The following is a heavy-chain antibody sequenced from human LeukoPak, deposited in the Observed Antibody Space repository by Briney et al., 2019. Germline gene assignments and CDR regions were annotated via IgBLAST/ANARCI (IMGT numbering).Heavy chain of an antibody. CDR2: INPSGGST. Sequence: VASVKVSCKASGYTFTSYYMHWVRQAPGQGLEWMGIINPSGGSTSYAQKFQGRVTMTRDTSASTVYMELSSLRSEDTAVYYCARDQQTLDGCKTGLDYWGQGTLVTVSS. D-gene: IGHD5-24*01. CDR3: ARDQQTLDGCKTGLDY. J-gene: IGHJ4*02. CDR1: GYTFTSYY. V-gene: IGHV1-46*01.